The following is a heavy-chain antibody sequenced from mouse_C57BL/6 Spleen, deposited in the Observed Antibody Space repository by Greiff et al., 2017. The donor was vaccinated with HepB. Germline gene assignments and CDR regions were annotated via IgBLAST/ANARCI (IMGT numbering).Heavy chain of an antibody. J-gene: IGHJ3*01. D-gene: IGHD2-2*01. CDR3: AREGYDTQAWFAY. CDR1: GYTFTSYD. Sequence: VQLQQSGPELVKPGASVKLSCKASGYTFTSYDINWVKQRPGQGLEWIGWIYPRDGSTKYNEKFKGKATLTVDTSSSTAYMELHSLTSEDSAVYLCAREGYDTQAWFAYWGEGTLGTVSA. V-gene: IGHV1-85*01. CDR2: IYPRDGST.